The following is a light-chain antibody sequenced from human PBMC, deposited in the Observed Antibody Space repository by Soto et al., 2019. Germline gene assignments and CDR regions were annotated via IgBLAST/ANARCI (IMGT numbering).Light chain of an antibody. J-gene: IGLJ2*01. CDR3: QTWDTGIRV. CDR2: LNSDGSQ. Sequence: QLVLTQSPSASASLGASVKLTCTLSSGHSTYAIAWHQYQPQKGPRFLLNLNSDGSQTKGDGVPDRFSGSRSGAERYLTISSLQSEDEADYYCQTWDTGIRVFGGGTKVTVL. V-gene: IGLV4-69*01. CDR1: SGHSTYA.